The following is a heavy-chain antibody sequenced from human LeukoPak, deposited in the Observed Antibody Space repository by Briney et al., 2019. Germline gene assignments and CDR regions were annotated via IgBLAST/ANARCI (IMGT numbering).Heavy chain of an antibody. Sequence: GGSLRLSCAASGFTFSSYEMNWVRQAPGKGLEWVSYISTTGSSIYYADSVKGRFTISRDNVKNLLYLQMNSLKTEDTAVYYCVRDYRYAGHESVYWGQGTLVTVSS. J-gene: IGHJ4*02. D-gene: IGHD5-12*01. CDR1: GFTFSSYE. CDR3: VRDYRYAGHESVY. V-gene: IGHV3-48*03. CDR2: ISTTGSSI.